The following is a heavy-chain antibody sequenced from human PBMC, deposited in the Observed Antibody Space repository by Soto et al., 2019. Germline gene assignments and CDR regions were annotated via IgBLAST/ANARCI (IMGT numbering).Heavy chain of an antibody. Sequence: GGSLRLSCVASGFTFSTYTMNWVCQAPGKGLEWVSSVSSSSTYMYYADSLKGRFTISRDNAKKSLYLQMNSLRAEDTAVYFCARDCRPSSFRPHGGKRAYPFYGMDVWGQGTTVTVSS. J-gene: IGHJ6*02. CDR1: GFTFSTYT. CDR3: ARDCRPSSFRPHGGKRAYPFYGMDV. CDR2: VSSSSTYM. V-gene: IGHV3-21*01.